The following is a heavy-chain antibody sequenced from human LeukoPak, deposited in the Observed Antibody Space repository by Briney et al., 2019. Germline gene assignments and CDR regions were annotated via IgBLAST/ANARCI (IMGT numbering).Heavy chain of an antibody. Sequence: GGSLRLSCAASGFTFSSYAMSWVRQAPGKRLEWVSTITRSGGSTYYADSVKGRFTVSRDNSKNTLYLQMNSLRAEDTAVYYCAKEDGYSYGIDYWGQGTLVTVSS. J-gene: IGHJ4*02. CDR1: GFTFSSYA. CDR2: ITRSGGST. V-gene: IGHV3-23*01. CDR3: AKEDGYSYGIDY. D-gene: IGHD5-18*01.